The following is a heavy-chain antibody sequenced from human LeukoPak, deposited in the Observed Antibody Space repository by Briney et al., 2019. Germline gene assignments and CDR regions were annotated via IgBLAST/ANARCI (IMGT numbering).Heavy chain of an antibody. J-gene: IGHJ6*02. CDR3: ARSRAARYYYYGMDV. Sequence: GGSLRPSCAASGFTFSSYAMHWVRQAPGKGLEWVAVISYDGSNKYYADSVKGRFTISRDNSKNTLYLQMNSLRAEDTAVYYCARSRAARYYYYGMDVWGQGTTVTVSS. CDR1: GFTFSSYA. V-gene: IGHV3-30*04. CDR2: ISYDGSNK.